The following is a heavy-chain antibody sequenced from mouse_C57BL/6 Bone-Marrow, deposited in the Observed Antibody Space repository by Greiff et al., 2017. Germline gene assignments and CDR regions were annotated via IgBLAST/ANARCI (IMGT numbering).Heavy chain of an antibody. CDR1: GYTFTSYW. D-gene: IGHD1-1*01. V-gene: IGHV1-50*01. Sequence: QVQLQQPGAELVKPGASVKLSCKASGYTFTSYWMQWVKQRPGQGLEWIGEIDPSDSYTNYNQKFKGKATLTVDTSSSTAYMQLSSLTSEDSAVYYCARWRLLGRSYLDYWGQGTTLTVSS. CDR3: ARWRLLGRSYLDY. CDR2: IDPSDSYT. J-gene: IGHJ2*01.